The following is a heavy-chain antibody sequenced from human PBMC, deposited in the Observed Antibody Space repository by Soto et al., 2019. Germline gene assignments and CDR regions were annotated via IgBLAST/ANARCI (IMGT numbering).Heavy chain of an antibody. Sequence: GSLRLSCAASGFTFSSYAMSWVRQAPGKGLEWVSTISGSGGSIHYADSVKGRFTISRDNSKNTLYLQMNSLRAGDTAVYYCAISCSGNDPDLHAYRGQGTLVLGSA. CDR1: GFTFSSYA. D-gene: IGHD1-1*01. CDR3: AISCSGNDPDLHAY. J-gene: IGHJ4*02. V-gene: IGHV3-23*01. CDR2: ISGSGGSI.